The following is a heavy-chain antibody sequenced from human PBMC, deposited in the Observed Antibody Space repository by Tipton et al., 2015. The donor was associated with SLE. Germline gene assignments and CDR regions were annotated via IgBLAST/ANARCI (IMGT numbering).Heavy chain of an antibody. CDR1: GFTFSSYE. J-gene: IGHJ3*02. Sequence: SLRLSCAASGFTFSSYEMNWVRQAPGKGLEWVSYISSSGSTIYYADSVKGRFTISRDNAKNSLYLQMNSLRAEDTAVYYCARKFEYYDFWSGYSPHDAFDIWGQGTMVTVSS. CDR2: ISSSGSTI. D-gene: IGHD3-3*01. CDR3: ARKFEYYDFWSGYSPHDAFDI. V-gene: IGHV3-48*03.